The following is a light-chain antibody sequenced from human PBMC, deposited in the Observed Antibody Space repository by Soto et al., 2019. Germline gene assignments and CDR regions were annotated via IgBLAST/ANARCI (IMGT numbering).Light chain of an antibody. Sequence: QSALTQPPSVSGSPGQSVTISCSVTSSDVGDYEHVSWYQQAPGTAPKLIIFDVNNRPSGVPDRFSGSKSSNTPSVTIFGLHAEEEAYYYCSLYTRRSIGVFGGGTQLTVL. CDR3: SLYTRRSIGV. J-gene: IGLJ3*02. CDR2: DVN. CDR1: SSDVGDYEH. V-gene: IGLV2-18*01.